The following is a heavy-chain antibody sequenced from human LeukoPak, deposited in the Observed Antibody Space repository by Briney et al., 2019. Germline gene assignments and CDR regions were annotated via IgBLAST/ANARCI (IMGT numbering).Heavy chain of an antibody. CDR2: ISGSGGST. CDR3: AKRGYSSSLTSSLYYFDY. V-gene: IGHV3-23*01. D-gene: IGHD6-6*01. Sequence: PGGSLRLSCAASGFTFSSYAMSWVRQAPGKGLEWVSAISGSGGSTYYADSVKGRFTISRDNSKNTLYLQMNSLRAEDTAVYYCAKRGYSSSLTSSLYYFDYWGQGTLVTVSS. CDR1: GFTFSSYA. J-gene: IGHJ4*02.